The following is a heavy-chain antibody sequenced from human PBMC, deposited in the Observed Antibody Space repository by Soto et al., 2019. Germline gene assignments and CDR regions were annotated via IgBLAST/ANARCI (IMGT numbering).Heavy chain of an antibody. Sequence: GGSLRLSCAASGFIFSTYAMNWVRQAPGKGLEWVSAISNSGDSAYYAESVRGRFTISRDNSINTLYLRMRSPRPEDTAVYYCAHPRGYGVFDAVDIWGQGTMVTVSS. CDR1: GFIFSTYA. CDR2: ISNSGDSA. D-gene: IGHD4-17*01. V-gene: IGHV3-23*01. J-gene: IGHJ3*02. CDR3: AHPRGYGVFDAVDI.